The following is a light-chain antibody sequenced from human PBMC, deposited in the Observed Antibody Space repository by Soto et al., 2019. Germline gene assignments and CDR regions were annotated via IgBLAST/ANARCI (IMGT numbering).Light chain of an antibody. CDR3: QQSYRSPYT. CDR1: QSINIY. V-gene: IGKV1-39*01. J-gene: IGKJ2*01. Sequence: IPMTQSPSSLSASVGDSVTVTCRASQSINIYLNWYQQKPGKAPTLLIYGASSLQSGVPSRFTGGGSRTDFTLTISSLQPEDFTTYYCQQSYRSPYTFGQGTKLELK. CDR2: GAS.